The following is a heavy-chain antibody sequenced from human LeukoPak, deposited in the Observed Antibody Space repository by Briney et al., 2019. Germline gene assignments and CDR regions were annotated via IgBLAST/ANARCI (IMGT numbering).Heavy chain of an antibody. CDR1: GFTFSSYE. CDR3: ARLGSIAAAGTPDY. V-gene: IGHV3-48*03. Sequence: PGGSLRLSCAASGFTFSSYEMNWVRQAPGKGLEWVSYISSSGSPIYYADSVKGRFTISRDNAKNSLYLQMNSLRGEDTAVYYCARLGSIAAAGTPDYWGQGTLVTVSS. J-gene: IGHJ4*02. CDR2: ISSSGSPI. D-gene: IGHD6-13*01.